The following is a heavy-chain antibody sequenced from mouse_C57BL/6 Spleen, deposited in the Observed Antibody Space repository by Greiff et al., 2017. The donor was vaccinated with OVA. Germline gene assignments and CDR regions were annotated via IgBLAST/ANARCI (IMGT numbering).Heavy chain of an antibody. CDR2: IRSKSSNYAT. CDR1: GFTFNTYA. D-gene: IGHD1-1*01. V-gene: IGHV10-3*01. Sequence: EVHLVESGGGLVQPKGSLKLSCAASGFTFNTYAMHWVRQAPGKGLEWVARIRSKSSNYATYYADSVKDRFTISRDDSQSMLYLQMNNLKTEDTAMYYCVREGDYYGSSNFDYWGQGTTLTVSS. CDR3: VREGDYYGSSNFDY. J-gene: IGHJ2*01.